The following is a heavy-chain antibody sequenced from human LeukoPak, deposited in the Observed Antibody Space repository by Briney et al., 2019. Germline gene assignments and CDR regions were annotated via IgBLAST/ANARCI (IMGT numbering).Heavy chain of an antibody. D-gene: IGHD3-9*01. CDR1: GFTFTHYA. CDR3: ARALMYYDILTGRDAFDI. J-gene: IGHJ3*02. V-gene: IGHV3-53*01. CDR2: IYSGGST. Sequence: GGSLRLSCIASGFTFTHYAMTWVRQAPGKGLEWVSVIYSGGSTYYADSVRGRFTISRDNSKNTLYLQMNNLRAEDTAVYYCARALMYYDILTGRDAFDIWGQGTMVTVSS.